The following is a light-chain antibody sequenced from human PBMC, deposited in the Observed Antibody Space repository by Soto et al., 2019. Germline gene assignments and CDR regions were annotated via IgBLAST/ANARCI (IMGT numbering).Light chain of an antibody. V-gene: IGKV1-5*01. CDR2: DAS. CDR1: QNVNKW. CDR3: QQYNSYSPWT. Sequence: IQMTQSPSTLSASVGDRVTITCRASQNVNKWLAWFQQKPVKVPKLLIFDASTLQTGIPSRFGGGGSGTEFTLTISGLQPDDFATYCCQQYNSYSPWTFGPGTKVDIK. J-gene: IGKJ1*01.